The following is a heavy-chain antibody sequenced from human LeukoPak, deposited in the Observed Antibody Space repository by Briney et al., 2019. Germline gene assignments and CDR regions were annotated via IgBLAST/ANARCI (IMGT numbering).Heavy chain of an antibody. V-gene: IGHV1-2*02. J-gene: IGHJ4*02. Sequence: ASVTVSFTASGYTFTGYYMHWVRQAPGQGLEWMGWINPNSGGTNYAQNFQGRVTMTRDTSISTAYMELSRLRSDDMAVYYCARDRREYFDYWGQGTLVTVSS. CDR3: ARDRREYFDY. CDR2: INPNSGGT. CDR1: GYTFTGYY.